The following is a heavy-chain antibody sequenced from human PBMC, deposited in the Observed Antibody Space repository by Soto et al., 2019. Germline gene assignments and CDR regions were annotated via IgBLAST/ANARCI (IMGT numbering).Heavy chain of an antibody. CDR3: ARDWLSSYYYYGMDV. D-gene: IGHD3-9*01. J-gene: IGHJ6*02. CDR2: IYYTESP. Sequence: SETLSLTCTVSGGSVSGYYWNWIRQSPGKGLEWIGYIYYTESPSYNPSLKSRLTISVDTSKNQFYLKLSSVTAADTAVYYCARDWLSSYYYYGMDVWGQGTTVTVPS. V-gene: IGHV4-59*02. CDR1: GGSVSGYY.